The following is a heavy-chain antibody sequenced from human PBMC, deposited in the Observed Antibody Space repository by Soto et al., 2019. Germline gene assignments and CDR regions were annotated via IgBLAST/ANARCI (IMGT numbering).Heavy chain of an antibody. CDR2: ISGSGVST. J-gene: IGHJ5*02. CDR3: AKMYRGYSGYIQS. V-gene: IGHV3-23*01. D-gene: IGHD5-12*01. CDR1: GFTFTNYA. Sequence: GSLRLSCATSGFTFTNYAMTWVRQGPGKGLEWVSSISGSGVSTYFADSVKGRFTISRDNSKNTLFLHMNSLRAEDTAVYYCAKMYRGYSGYIQSWGQGTLVTVPQ.